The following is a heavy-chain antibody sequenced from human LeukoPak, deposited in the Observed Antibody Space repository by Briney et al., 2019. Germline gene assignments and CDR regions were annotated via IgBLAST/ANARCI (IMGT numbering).Heavy chain of an antibody. Sequence: KPWETLSLTCSVSGGSISSSSYYWVWIRQPPGKGLEWIGNIYYRGSTYYNPSLKSRVTISVDTSKNQFSLTLSSVIDADTAVYYCARLDYSDSYFDNWGQGALVTVSS. CDR1: GGSISSSSYY. J-gene: IGHJ4*02. V-gene: IGHV4-39*01. CDR3: ARLDYSDSYFDN. D-gene: IGHD4-11*01. CDR2: IYYRGST.